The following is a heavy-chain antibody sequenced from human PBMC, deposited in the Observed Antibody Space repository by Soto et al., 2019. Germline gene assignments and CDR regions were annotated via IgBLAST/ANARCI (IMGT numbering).Heavy chain of an antibody. V-gene: IGHV4-31*03. J-gene: IGHJ5*02. CDR1: GGSFSSGGYY. D-gene: IGHD3-22*01. Sequence: SETLSLTCTVSGGSFSSGGYYWSWIRQHPGKGLEWIGYIYYSGSTYYNPSLKSRVTISVDTSKNQFSLKLSSVTAADTAVYYCARGDYYDSSGKPWFDPWGQGTLVTVSS. CDR2: IYYSGST. CDR3: ARGDYYDSSGKPWFDP.